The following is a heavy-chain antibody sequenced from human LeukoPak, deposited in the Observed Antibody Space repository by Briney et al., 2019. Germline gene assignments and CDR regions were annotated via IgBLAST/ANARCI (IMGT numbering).Heavy chain of an antibody. CDR2: INEDGSTT. CDR1: GFTFSSNW. J-gene: IGHJ4*02. CDR3: VRDLGGRSGH. V-gene: IGHV3-74*01. Sequence: GGSLRLSCAASGFTFSSNWMHWVRQAPGKGPVWVSRINEDGSTTNYADSVKGRSTIFRDNAKNTLYLQMNSLRAEDTAVYYCVRDLGGRSGHWGQGTLVTVSP. D-gene: IGHD1-26*01.